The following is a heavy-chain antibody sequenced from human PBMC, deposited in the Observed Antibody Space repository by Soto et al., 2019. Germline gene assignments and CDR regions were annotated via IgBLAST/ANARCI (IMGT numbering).Heavy chain of an antibody. J-gene: IGHJ4*02. D-gene: IGHD1-1*01. CDR2: VSPHGANT. CDR3: ATEGAKTTWNFDY. Sequence: GGSLRLSCVASGFTFGSCGMNWVRQAPGKGLEWVAGVSPHGANTYYADSVRGRFIISRDDSRNTVSLDMNSLRGDDSAVYYCATEGAKTTWNFDYWGQGTVVTVSS. CDR1: GFTFGSCG. V-gene: IGHV3-23*01.